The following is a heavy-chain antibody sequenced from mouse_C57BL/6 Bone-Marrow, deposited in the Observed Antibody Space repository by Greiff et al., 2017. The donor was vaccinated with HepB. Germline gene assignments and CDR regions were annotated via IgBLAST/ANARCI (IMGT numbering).Heavy chain of an antibody. V-gene: IGHV1-55*01. D-gene: IGHD1-1*01. Sequence: QVQLQQPGAELVKPGASVKMSCKASGYTFTSYWITWVKQRPGQGLEWIGDIYPGSGSTNYNEKFKSKATLTVDTSSSTAYMQLSSLTSEDSAVYYGARLTVVATYVHWYFDVWGTGTTVTVSS. CDR3: ARLTVVATYVHWYFDV. CDR2: IYPGSGST. CDR1: GYTFTSYW. J-gene: IGHJ1*03.